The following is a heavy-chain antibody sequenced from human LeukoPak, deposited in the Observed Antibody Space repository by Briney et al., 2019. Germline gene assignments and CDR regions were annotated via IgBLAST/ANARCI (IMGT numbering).Heavy chain of an antibody. CDR3: ARVVDHDYSDYYLDY. D-gene: IGHD4-11*01. CDR1: GFTFSSYS. V-gene: IGHV3-21*04. J-gene: IGHJ4*02. CDR2: ITSSSSYI. Sequence: GGSLRLSCAASGFTFSSYSMNWVRQAPGKGLEWVSSITSSSSYIYYADSVKGRFTISRDNAKNTLYLQMNSLRAEDTAVYYCARVVDHDYSDYYLDYWGQGTLVTVSS.